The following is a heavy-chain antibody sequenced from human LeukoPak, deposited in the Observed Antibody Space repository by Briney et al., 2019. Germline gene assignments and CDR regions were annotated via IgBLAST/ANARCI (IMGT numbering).Heavy chain of an antibody. CDR1: GGSISSYY. V-gene: IGHV4-4*07. CDR2: IYTSGST. D-gene: IGHD3-16*01. Sequence: SETLSLTCTVSGGSISSYYWSWIRQPAGKGLEWIGRIYTSGSTNYNPSLKSRVTISVDTSKNQFSLKLSSVTAADTAVYYCARGRRYDYVWGSYYFDYWGQGTLVTVSS. J-gene: IGHJ4*02. CDR3: ARGRRYDYVWGSYYFDY.